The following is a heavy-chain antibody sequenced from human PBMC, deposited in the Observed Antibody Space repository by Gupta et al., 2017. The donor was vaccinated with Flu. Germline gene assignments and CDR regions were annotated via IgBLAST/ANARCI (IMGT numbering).Heavy chain of an antibody. CDR2: IYYSGTT. Sequence: QVQLQESGPGLVKPSQTLSLTCTVSGGSIRSGGYYWSWIRQRPGKGLEWIGHIYYSGTTNYNPALKSRVTISVDTSKNQCSLRLNSVAAADTAVYYCARDNYFMDVWGTGTTVTVSS. V-gene: IGHV4-31*03. CDR1: GGSIRSGGYY. CDR3: ARDNYFMDV. J-gene: IGHJ6*03. D-gene: IGHD5-24*01.